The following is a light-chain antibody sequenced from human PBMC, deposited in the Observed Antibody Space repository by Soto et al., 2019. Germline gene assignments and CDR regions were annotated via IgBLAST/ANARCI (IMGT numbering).Light chain of an antibody. CDR1: KSLSSNH. CDR2: GTS. V-gene: IGKV3-20*01. CDR3: QQYGSSQPIT. J-gene: IGKJ5*01. Sequence: EIVLPQSPGTLSLSPGERATLSCRASKSLSSNHLGWYFAWYQQNPGQTPRLLIYGTSSRATGIPDRFSGSGSGTDFTLTISRLEPDDVAVYYCQQYGSSQPITCGQGTRLESK.